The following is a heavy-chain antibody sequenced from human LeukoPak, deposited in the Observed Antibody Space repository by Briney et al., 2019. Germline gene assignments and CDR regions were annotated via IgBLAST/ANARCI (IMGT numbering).Heavy chain of an antibody. CDR2: INPSGGST. J-gene: IGHJ6*03. V-gene: IGHV1-46*01. Sequence: ASVKVSCKASGYTFTSYFMYWVRQAPGQGLEWMGIINPSGGSTSYAQKFQGRVTMTRDMSTSTVYMELSSLRSEDTAVYYCARSYLPPQRSTVTTRPGYYMDVWGKGTTVTVSS. D-gene: IGHD4-17*01. CDR1: GYTFTSYF. CDR3: ARSYLPPQRSTVTTRPGYYMDV.